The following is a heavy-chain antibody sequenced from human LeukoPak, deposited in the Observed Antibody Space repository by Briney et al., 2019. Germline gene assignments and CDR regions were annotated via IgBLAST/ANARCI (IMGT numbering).Heavy chain of an antibody. Sequence: SETLSLTCTVSGGSISTSSYYWGWIRQPPGKGLEWIGSIYHSRSTYYNASLKSRATISADTSKNQFSLKLSSVTAAETAVYGCESDHWMEVECSGSYYVDYWGQGTLVTVSS. V-gene: IGHV4-39*07. CDR3: ESDHWMEVECSGSYYVDY. D-gene: IGHD3-10*02. CDR1: GGSISTSSYY. J-gene: IGHJ4*02. CDR2: IYHSRST.